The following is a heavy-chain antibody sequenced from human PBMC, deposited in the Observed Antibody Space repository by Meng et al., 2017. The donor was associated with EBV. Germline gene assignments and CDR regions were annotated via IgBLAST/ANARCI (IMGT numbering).Heavy chain of an antibody. Sequence: VWLVQAGAEVKKPGASVKFSCKASGYTFTSYAMHWVRQAPGQRLEWMGWINAGNGNTKYSQKFQGRVTITRDTSASTAYMELSSLRSEDTAVYYCARSGATIFGVVIPTYYFDYWGQGTLVTVSS. J-gene: IGHJ4*02. V-gene: IGHV1-3*01. CDR1: GYTFTSYA. D-gene: IGHD3-3*01. CDR2: INAGNGNT. CDR3: ARSGATIFGVVIPTYYFDY.